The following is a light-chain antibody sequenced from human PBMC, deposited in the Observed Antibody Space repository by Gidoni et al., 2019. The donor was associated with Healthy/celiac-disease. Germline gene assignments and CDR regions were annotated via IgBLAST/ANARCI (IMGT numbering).Light chain of an antibody. CDR3: QQRSNWRG. V-gene: IGKV3-11*01. CDR1: QSVSSY. Sequence: EIVLTQSPATLSLSPGERATLSCRASQSVSSYFARYQQKPGPAPRLLIYDASTTATAIPARFSGSGSGTDFTLTISSLEPEDFAVYYCQQRSNWRGFXXXTKVEIK. J-gene: IGKJ1*01. CDR2: DAS.